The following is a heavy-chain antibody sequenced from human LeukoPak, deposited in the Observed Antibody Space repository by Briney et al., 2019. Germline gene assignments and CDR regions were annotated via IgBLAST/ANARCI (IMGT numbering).Heavy chain of an antibody. CDR2: ISGSGGST. D-gene: IGHD3-10*01. V-gene: IGHV3-23*01. CDR1: GFTFSSYA. CDR3: AKDGGLWFGDQNWFDP. J-gene: IGHJ5*02. Sequence: PGGSLRLSCAASGFTFSSYAMSWVRQPPGKGLEWVSAISGSGGSTYYADSVKGRFTISRDNSKNTLYQQMNSLRAEDTAVYYCAKDGGLWFGDQNWFDPWGQGTLVTVSS.